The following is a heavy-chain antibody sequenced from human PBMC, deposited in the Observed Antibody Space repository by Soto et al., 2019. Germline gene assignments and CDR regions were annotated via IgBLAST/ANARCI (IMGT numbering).Heavy chain of an antibody. V-gene: IGHV4-30-4*01. CDR1: GGSIKSGDYY. CDR2: IYYSANT. D-gene: IGHD2-21*02. CDR3: ARVPCGRDCYPPDS. Sequence: PSETLSLTCTVSGGSIKSGDYYWTWIRQPPGKGLEFIGYIYYSANTYYNPSLKSRVTISVDTSKNHLSLKLSSVTAADTAVYYCARVPCGRDCYPPDSWGQGTLLTVSS. J-gene: IGHJ4*02.